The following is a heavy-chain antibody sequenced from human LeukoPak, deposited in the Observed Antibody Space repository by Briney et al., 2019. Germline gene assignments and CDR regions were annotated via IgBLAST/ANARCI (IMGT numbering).Heavy chain of an antibody. CDR2: INPNSGDT. CDR3: ARDYCSSTSCLFDY. Sequence: ASVKVSCEASGYTFTGYHMHWVRQAPGQGLEWMGRINPNSGDTNYAQKFQGRVTMTRDTSISTAYMELSRLRSDDTAVYYCARDYCSSTSCLFDYWGQGTLVTVSS. J-gene: IGHJ4*02. D-gene: IGHD2-2*01. V-gene: IGHV1-2*06. CDR1: GYTFTGYH.